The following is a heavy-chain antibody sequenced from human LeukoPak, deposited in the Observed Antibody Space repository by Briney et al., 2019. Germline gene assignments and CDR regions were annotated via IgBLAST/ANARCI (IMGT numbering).Heavy chain of an antibody. V-gene: IGHV3-30*04. CDR2: ISYDGSNK. Sequence: GGSLRLSCAASGFTFSRYGMHWVRQAPGKGLEWVTAISYDGSNKYYADSVKGRFTISRDNSKNTLYLQMNSLRPEDTAVYYCAKVPLRAAYTAFDYWGQGTLVTVPS. CDR3: AKVPLRAAYTAFDY. J-gene: IGHJ4*02. D-gene: IGHD5-18*01. CDR1: GFTFSRYG.